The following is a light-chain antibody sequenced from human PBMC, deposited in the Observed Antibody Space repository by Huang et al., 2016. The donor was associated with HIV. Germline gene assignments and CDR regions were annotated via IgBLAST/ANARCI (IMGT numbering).Light chain of an antibody. CDR3: HQYYSAPWT. Sequence: AIRMTQSPSSLAVSTGDRVTITCRAGQDIKSFLAWYQQKPGKAPTLLIYGTSTLESGVPARFSGGGAGTDFSLTISSLQSEDFATYYCHQYYSAPWTFGQGTKVEIQ. CDR2: GTS. V-gene: IGKV1-8*01. J-gene: IGKJ1*01. CDR1: QDIKSF.